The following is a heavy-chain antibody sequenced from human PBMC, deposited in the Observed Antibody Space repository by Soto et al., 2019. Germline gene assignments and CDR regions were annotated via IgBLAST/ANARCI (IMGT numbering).Heavy chain of an antibody. Sequence: XATLSLTCTVSGASISDYYWSWIRQPPGQGLEWIGFIYYSGSTNYNPSLKGRVTISVDTSKNHFSLKLSSVTAADTAVYYCVRDRRETTVPKGSTSYFYGMDVCGQGTMVTVSS. J-gene: IGHJ6*02. V-gene: IGHV4-59*01. CDR2: IYYSGST. CDR1: GASISDYY. D-gene: IGHD4-17*01. CDR3: VRDRRETTVPKGSTSYFYGMDV.